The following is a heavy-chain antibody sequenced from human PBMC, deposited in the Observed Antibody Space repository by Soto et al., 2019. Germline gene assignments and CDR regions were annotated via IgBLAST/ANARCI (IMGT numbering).Heavy chain of an antibody. CDR2: THYRSKWYN. CDR1: GVTVSSNSAA. J-gene: IGHJ4*02. D-gene: IGHD3-10*01. Sequence: HTLSLTFAISGVTVSSNSAAWNWIRQSPSRGLEWLGRTHYRSKWYNDYAVSVKSRITINPDTSKNQFSLQLNSVTPEDTAVYYCGRSVRGHVVKYFDYWGQGTLVTASS. V-gene: IGHV6-1*01. CDR3: GRSVRGHVVKYFDY.